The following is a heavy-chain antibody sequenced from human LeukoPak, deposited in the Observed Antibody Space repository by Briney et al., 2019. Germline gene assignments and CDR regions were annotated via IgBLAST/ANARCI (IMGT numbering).Heavy chain of an antibody. CDR1: GFTLSSYT. J-gene: IGHJ3*02. V-gene: IGHV3-23*01. CDR2: ISGSGGST. Sequence: GGSLRLSCAASGFTLSSYTMSWVRQAPGKGLEWVSPISGSGGSTYYADSVKGRFTISRDNSENTLYLQMNSLRAEDTAVYYCENRRGHRGADDAFDIWGQGTMVTVSS. D-gene: IGHD1-14*01. CDR3: ENRRGHRGADDAFDI.